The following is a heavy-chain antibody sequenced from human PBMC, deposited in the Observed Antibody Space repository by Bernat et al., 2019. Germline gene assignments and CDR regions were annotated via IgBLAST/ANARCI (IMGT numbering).Heavy chain of an antibody. J-gene: IGHJ2*01. D-gene: IGHD3-16*02. Sequence: EVQLVQSGAEVKKPGESLKISCKGSGYSFTSYWIGWVRQMPGKGLEWMGIIYPGDSDTRYSPSFQGTVTIAADKSISTAYRQWTSRKASDTAMYYCARPPGPTLHPGGHSVIYWYFDLWGRGTLVTVSS. CDR1: GYSFTSYW. V-gene: IGHV5-51*01. CDR2: IYPGDSDT. CDR3: ARPPGPTLHPGGHSVIYWYFDL.